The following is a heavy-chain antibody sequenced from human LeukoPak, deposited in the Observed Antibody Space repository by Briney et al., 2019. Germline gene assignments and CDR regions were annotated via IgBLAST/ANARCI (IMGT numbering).Heavy chain of an antibody. CDR3: ARGRERWLQFWRFGYYFDY. CDR1: GGSVSSGSYY. D-gene: IGHD5-24*01. Sequence: SETLSLTCTVSGGSVSSGSYYWSWIRQPPGKGLEWIGYIYYSGSTNYNPSLKSRVTISVDTSENQFSLKLSSVTAADTAVYYCARGRERWLQFWRFGYYFDYWGQGTLVTVSS. V-gene: IGHV4-61*01. J-gene: IGHJ4*02. CDR2: IYYSGST.